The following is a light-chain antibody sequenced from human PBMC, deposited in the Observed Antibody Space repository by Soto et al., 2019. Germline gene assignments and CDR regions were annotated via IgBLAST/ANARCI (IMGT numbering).Light chain of an antibody. CDR1: QTISSW. CDR2: KAS. V-gene: IGKV1-5*03. CDR3: QHYNSYSEA. J-gene: IGKJ1*01. Sequence: DIQMTQSPSTLSGSVGDRVTITCRASQTISSWLAWYQQKPGKAPTLLIYKASTLKSGVPSSFSGSGSGTEFTLTISSLQPDDFATYYCQHYNSYSEAFGQGTKVELK.